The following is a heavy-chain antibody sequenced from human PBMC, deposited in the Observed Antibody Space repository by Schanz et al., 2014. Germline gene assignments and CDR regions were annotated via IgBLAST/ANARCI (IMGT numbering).Heavy chain of an antibody. V-gene: IGHV1-69*04. CDR3: ARDRRRYCSTASCLHDNWFDP. J-gene: IGHJ5*02. Sequence: QVQLVQSGAEVKKPGSSMKVSCKASGGTFSTYPINWLRQAPGQGLEWMGRIIPIHGIVNYAQRFQDRVRITADKSTSTAYMELSSLISDVTAVYYCARDRRRYCSTASCLHDNWFDPWGQGTLVTVSS. CDR2: IIPIHGIV. D-gene: IGHD2-2*01. CDR1: GGTFSTYP.